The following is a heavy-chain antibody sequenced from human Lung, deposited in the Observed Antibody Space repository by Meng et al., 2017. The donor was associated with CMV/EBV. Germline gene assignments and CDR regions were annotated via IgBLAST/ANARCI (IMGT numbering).Heavy chain of an antibody. Sequence: GEXXKISCAASGFTFSGYCMNWVRQAPGKGLEWVSSISSSSTYIYYADSVKGRFTISRDNAKNSLYLEMSSLRAEDTAVYYCVRDLPPYYDFWSGYLDCWGQGXLVTSSS. CDR3: VRDLPPYYDFWSGYLDC. D-gene: IGHD3-3*01. V-gene: IGHV3-21*01. CDR1: GFTFSGYC. J-gene: IGHJ4*02. CDR2: ISSSSTYI.